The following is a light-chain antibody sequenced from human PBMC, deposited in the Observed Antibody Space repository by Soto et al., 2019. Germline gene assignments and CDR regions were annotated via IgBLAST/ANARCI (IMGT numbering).Light chain of an antibody. J-gene: IGKJ4*01. CDR3: QQRSDWPST. Sequence: IVLTQSPAPLSLSPGERATLSCRASQSVSSYLAWYQQKPGQAPRLLIYDASNRATGIPARFSGSGSGTDFTLTISSLEPDDFAVYYCQQRSDWPSTFGGGTKVQIK. CDR2: DAS. CDR1: QSVSSY. V-gene: IGKV3-11*01.